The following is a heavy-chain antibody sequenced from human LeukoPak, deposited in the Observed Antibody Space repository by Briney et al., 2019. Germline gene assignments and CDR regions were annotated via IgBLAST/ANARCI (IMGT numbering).Heavy chain of an antibody. Sequence: GGSLRLSCAASGFTFSSYGMHWVRQAPGKGLEWVAFIRYDGSNKYYADSVKGRFTISRDNSKNTLYLQMNSLRAEDTAVYYCAKDADYYDRGVKCMDVWGKGTTVTVSS. CDR2: IRYDGSNK. CDR1: GFTFSSYG. CDR3: AKDADYYDRGVKCMDV. D-gene: IGHD3-22*01. J-gene: IGHJ6*03. V-gene: IGHV3-30*02.